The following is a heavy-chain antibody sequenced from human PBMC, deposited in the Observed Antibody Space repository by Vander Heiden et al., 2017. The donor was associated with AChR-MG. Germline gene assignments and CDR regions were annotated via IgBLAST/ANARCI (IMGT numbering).Heavy chain of an antibody. D-gene: IGHD6-19*01. CDR2: INPYSGVT. V-gene: IGHV1-2*06. CDR3: ARGVPTSGWYHFDH. CDR1: GYTFIDHY. J-gene: IGHJ4*02. Sequence: QVQLVQSGAEVKKPGASVKVSCKASGYTFIDHYIYWMRQAPGQGLEWMGRINPYSGVTDFPQKFQGRVTLTGDTSINTVYMELRGLTSDDTALYYCARGVPTSGWYHFDHWGQGSLVTVAS.